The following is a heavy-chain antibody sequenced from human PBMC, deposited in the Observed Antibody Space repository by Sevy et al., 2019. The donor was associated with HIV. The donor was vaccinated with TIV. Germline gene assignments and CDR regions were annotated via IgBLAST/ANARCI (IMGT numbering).Heavy chain of an antibody. CDR3: ARVSGWHLRYGMDV. J-gene: IGHJ6*02. CDR2: MNTNTGNT. Sequence: VSVKVSCKASGFNFASYDIYWVRQATGQGLEWMGWMNTNTGNTGFAQKFQGRVTMTRNTSITTAYMELSNLRSKDTAVYYCARVSGWHLRYGMDVWGQGTTVTVSS. V-gene: IGHV1-8*02. D-gene: IGHD6-19*01. CDR1: GFNFASYD.